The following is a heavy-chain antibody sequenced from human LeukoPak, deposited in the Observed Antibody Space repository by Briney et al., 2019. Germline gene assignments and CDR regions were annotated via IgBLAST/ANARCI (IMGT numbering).Heavy chain of an antibody. CDR2: IRYDGSNK. Sequence: GGSLRLSCAASGFTFSSYGMHWVRQAPGKGLEWVAFIRYDGSNKYYADSVKGRFTISRDNSKSTLYLQMNSLRAEDTAVYYCARPYGDSSGYAWYFDLWGRGTLVTVSS. D-gene: IGHD3-22*01. CDR1: GFTFSSYG. CDR3: ARPYGDSSGYAWYFDL. V-gene: IGHV3-30*02. J-gene: IGHJ2*01.